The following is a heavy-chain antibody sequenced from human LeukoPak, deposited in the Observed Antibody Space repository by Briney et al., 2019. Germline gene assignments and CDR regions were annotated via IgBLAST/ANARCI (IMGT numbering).Heavy chain of an antibody. CDR1: GGSINSYY. CDR2: IYSSGST. Sequence: PSETLSLTCTVSGGSINSYYWSWIRQPAGKGLEWIGRIYSSGSTNYNPSLKSRVSMSVDTSKNQFSPKLTSVTAADTAVYYCARGGKATVVTMWGQGILVTVSS. D-gene: IGHD4-23*01. J-gene: IGHJ4*02. V-gene: IGHV4-4*07. CDR3: ARGGKATVVTM.